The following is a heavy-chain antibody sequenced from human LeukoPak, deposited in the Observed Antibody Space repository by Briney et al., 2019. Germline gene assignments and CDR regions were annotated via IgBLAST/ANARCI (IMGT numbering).Heavy chain of an antibody. V-gene: IGHV4-59*08. CDR1: GGSISSYY. J-gene: IGHJ6*02. CDR2: IYYSGST. CDR3: ARLVPSSSGYYLYYYYYGMDV. D-gene: IGHD3-22*01. Sequence: SETLSLTCTVSGGSISSYYWSWIRQPPGKGLEWIGYIYYSGSTNYNPSLKSRVTISVDTSKNQFSLKLSSVTAADTAVYYCARLVPSSSGYYLYYYYYGMDVWGQGTTVTVSS.